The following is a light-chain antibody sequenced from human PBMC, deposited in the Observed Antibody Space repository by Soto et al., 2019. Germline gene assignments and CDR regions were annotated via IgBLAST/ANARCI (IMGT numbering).Light chain of an antibody. J-gene: IGLJ1*01. Sequence: QSVLTQPPSASGTPGQRVTISCSGSRSSVGSNTVNWYQHLPGTAPKLLIYSNNHRPSVVPDRFSASKAGASASLAISGLQSEDEGDYYCAAWDASLGGFYVFGSGTKLTVL. CDR1: RSSVGSNT. CDR3: AAWDASLGGFYV. V-gene: IGLV1-44*01. CDR2: SNN.